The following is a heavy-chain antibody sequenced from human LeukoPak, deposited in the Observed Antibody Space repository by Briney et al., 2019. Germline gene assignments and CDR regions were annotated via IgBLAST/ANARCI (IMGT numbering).Heavy chain of an antibody. Sequence: SETLSLTCSVSAGSITVYYWNWIRQSPGKGLEWIGSISYSVSTNYNPSLKSRVTISIDTSKNRFSPKVSSVIAADTAMYYCARGGSRSYTSSTLDYWGQGTLVTVSS. CDR2: ISYSVST. J-gene: IGHJ4*02. V-gene: IGHV4-59*12. D-gene: IGHD6-6*01. CDR1: AGSITVYY. CDR3: ARGGSRSYTSSTLDY.